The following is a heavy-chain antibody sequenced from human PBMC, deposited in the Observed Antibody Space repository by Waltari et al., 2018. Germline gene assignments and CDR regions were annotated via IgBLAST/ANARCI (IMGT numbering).Heavy chain of an antibody. J-gene: IGHJ4*02. CDR1: GGSISSDDYC. CDR2: IFYSGST. V-gene: IGHV4-30-4*08. Sequence: QVQLQESGPGLVKPSQTLSLTCTVSGGSISSDDYCWNWIRQPPGKGLEWIGYIFYSGSTSYNPSLKSRVTISVETSKTQFSLKLGSVTAADTAVYYCARDSVVAGGGFDYWGQGTLVTVSS. D-gene: IGHD2-15*01. CDR3: ARDSVVAGGGFDY.